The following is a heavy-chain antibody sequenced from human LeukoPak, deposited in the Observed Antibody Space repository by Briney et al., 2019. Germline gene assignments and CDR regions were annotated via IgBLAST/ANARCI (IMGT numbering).Heavy chain of an antibody. Sequence: GGSLRLSCAASGFTFSSYAMSWVRQAPGKGLEWVSAISGSGGSTYYADSVKGRFTISRDNSKNTLYLQMNTLKTGDTAVYYCTTEGGPHHWGQGALVTVSS. CDR2: ISGSGGST. CDR1: GFTFSSYA. D-gene: IGHD3-16*01. J-gene: IGHJ5*02. V-gene: IGHV3-23*01. CDR3: TTEGGPHH.